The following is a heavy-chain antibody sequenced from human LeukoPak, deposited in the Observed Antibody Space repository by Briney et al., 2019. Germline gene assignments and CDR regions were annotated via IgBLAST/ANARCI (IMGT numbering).Heavy chain of an antibody. V-gene: IGHV3-30*18. J-gene: IGHJ4*02. D-gene: IGHD3-10*01. CDR1: GFTFSSYG. CDR2: ISYDGSKK. Sequence: GGSLRLSCAASGFTFSSYGMHWVRQAPGKGLEWVAVISYDGSKKYYADPVKGRFTISRDNSKNTLYLQMNSLRAEDTAVYYCAKDGQHYGSGSYYKGVDYWGQGTLVTVSS. CDR3: AKDGQHYGSGSYYKGVDY.